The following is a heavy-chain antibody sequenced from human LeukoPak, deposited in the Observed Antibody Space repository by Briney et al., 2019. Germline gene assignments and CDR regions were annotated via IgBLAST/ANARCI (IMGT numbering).Heavy chain of an antibody. D-gene: IGHD3-10*01. CDR3: ARDFGLNYYYYYMDV. J-gene: IGHJ6*03. Sequence: PGGSLGLSCAASGFTFSSYAMHWVRQAPGKGLEWVAVISYDGSNKYYADSVKGRFTISRDNSKNTLYLQMNSLRAEDTAVYYCARDFGLNYYYYYMDVWGKGTTVTVSS. CDR2: ISYDGSNK. CDR1: GFTFSSYA. V-gene: IGHV3-30-3*01.